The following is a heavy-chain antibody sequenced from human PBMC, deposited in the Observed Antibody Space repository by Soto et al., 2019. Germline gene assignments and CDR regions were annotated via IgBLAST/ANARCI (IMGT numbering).Heavy chain of an antibody. CDR1: GGTFSSYA. Sequence: GASVKVSCKASGGTFSSYAISWVRQAPGQGLEWMGGIIPIFGTTNYAQKFQGRVTITADESTSTAYMELSSLRSEDTAVYYCARSSELYYYYGMDVWGQGTTVSVSS. V-gene: IGHV1-69*13. CDR2: IIPIFGTT. CDR3: ARSSELYYYYGMDV. D-gene: IGHD3-10*01. J-gene: IGHJ6*02.